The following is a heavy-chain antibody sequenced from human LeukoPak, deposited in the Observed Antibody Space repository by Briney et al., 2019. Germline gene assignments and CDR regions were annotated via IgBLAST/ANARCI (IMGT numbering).Heavy chain of an antibody. V-gene: IGHV4-34*01. CDR3: ARADYYYDSSGYYVHDY. J-gene: IGHJ4*02. D-gene: IGHD3-22*01. CDR1: GGSFSGYY. CDR2: ISHSGST. Sequence: PSETLSLTCAVYGGSFSGYYWSWIRQPPGKGLEWIGEISHSGSTNYNPSLKSRVTISVDTSKNQFSLKLSSVTAADTAVYYCARADYYYDSSGYYVHDYWGQGTLVTVSS.